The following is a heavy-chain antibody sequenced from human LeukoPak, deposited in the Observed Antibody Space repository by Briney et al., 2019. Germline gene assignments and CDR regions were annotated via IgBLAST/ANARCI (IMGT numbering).Heavy chain of an antibody. D-gene: IGHD2-21*02. CDR3: ARVAVVVTAIVFDY. CDR1: GGSISSYY. Sequence: PSETLSLTCTVSGGSISSYYWSWIRQPPGKGLEWIGEINHSGSTNYNPSLKSRVTISVDTSKNQFSLKLSSVTAADTAVYYCARVAVVVTAIVFDYWGQGTLVTVSS. V-gene: IGHV4-34*01. CDR2: INHSGST. J-gene: IGHJ4*02.